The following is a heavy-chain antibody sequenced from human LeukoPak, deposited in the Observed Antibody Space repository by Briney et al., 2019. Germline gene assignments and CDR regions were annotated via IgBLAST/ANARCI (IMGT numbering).Heavy chain of an antibody. D-gene: IGHD3-22*01. CDR3: ARNDSSGYFVY. V-gene: IGHV4-38-2*01. CDR2: VYYSGST. Sequence: PSETLSITCAVSDYSISSGDYWGWIRQPPGKGLEWIGSVYYSGSTHYSPSLKNRVTISVDTSKNQFSLKLRSVTAADTALYYCARNDSSGYFVYWGQGTLVTVSS. J-gene: IGHJ4*02. CDR1: DYSISSGDY.